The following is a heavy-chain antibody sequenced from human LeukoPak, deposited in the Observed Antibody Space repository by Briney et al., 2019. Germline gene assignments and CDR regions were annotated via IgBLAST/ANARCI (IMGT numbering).Heavy chain of an antibody. CDR2: ISYDGSNK. Sequence: PGGSLRLSCAASGFTFSSYAMHWVRQAPGKGLEWVAVISYDGSNKYYADSVKGRFTISRDNSKNTLYLQMNSLRAEDTAVYYCARSLNGGTAAAVDYWGQGTLVTVSS. CDR3: ARSLNGGTAAAVDY. CDR1: GFTFSSYA. J-gene: IGHJ4*02. V-gene: IGHV3-30*04. D-gene: IGHD6-13*01.